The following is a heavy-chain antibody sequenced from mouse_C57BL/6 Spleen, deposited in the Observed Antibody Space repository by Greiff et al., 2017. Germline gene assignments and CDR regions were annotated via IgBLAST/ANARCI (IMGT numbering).Heavy chain of an antibody. Sequence: QVQLKQSGAELVRPGTSVKVSCKASGYAFTNYLIEWVKQRPGQGLEWIGVINPGIGGTNYNEKFKGKATLTADKSSSTAYMQLSSLTSEDSAVYFCAREEGFITTPPYAMGDWGQGTSVTVSS. CDR1: GYAFTNYL. J-gene: IGHJ4*01. D-gene: IGHD1-1*01. CDR2: INPGIGGT. V-gene: IGHV1-54*01. CDR3: AREEGFITTPPYAMGD.